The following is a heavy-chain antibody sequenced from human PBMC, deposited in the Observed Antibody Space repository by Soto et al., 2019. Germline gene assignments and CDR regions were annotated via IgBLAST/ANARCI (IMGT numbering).Heavy chain of an antibody. Sequence: ASVKVSCKVSGYTLTELSMHWVRQAPGKGLEWMGGFDPEDGETIYAQKFQGRVTMTEDTSTDTAYMELSSLRSEDTAVYYCARASVGITMIVVANYYYGMDVWGQGTTVTVSS. D-gene: IGHD3-22*01. CDR1: GYTLTELS. CDR3: ARASVGITMIVVANYYYGMDV. J-gene: IGHJ6*02. V-gene: IGHV1-24*01. CDR2: FDPEDGET.